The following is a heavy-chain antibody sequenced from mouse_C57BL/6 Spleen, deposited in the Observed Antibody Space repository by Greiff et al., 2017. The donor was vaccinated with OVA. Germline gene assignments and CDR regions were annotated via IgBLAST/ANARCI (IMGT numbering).Heavy chain of an antibody. V-gene: IGHV1-64*01. Sequence: VQLQQPGAELVKPGASVKLSCKASGYTFTSYWMHWVKQRPGQGLEWIGMIHPNSGSTNYNEKFKSKATLTVDKSSSTAYMQLSSLTSEDSAVYDCATYYGNYEGNFDVWGTGTTVTVSS. CDR2: IHPNSGST. CDR3: ATYYGNYEGNFDV. CDR1: GYTFTSYW. J-gene: IGHJ1*03. D-gene: IGHD2-10*01.